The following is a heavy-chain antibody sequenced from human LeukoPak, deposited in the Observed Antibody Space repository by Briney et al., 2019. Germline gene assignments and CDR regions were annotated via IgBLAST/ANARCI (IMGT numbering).Heavy chain of an antibody. D-gene: IGHD5-18*01. CDR3: AKAAMDTTYFDS. CDR2: ISGGGSTM. CDR1: GFRFNNFA. V-gene: IGHV3-23*01. Sequence: GGSLRLSCAASGFRFNNFAMSWVRQAPGMGLEWVSAISGGGSTMFYADSVKGRFTVSRDNSGNTLFLQMHSLRAEDTAQYYCAKAAMDTTYFDSWGQGTLVTVSS. J-gene: IGHJ4*02.